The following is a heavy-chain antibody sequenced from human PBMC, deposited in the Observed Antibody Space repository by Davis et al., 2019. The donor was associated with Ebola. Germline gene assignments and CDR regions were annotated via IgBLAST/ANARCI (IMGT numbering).Heavy chain of an antibody. V-gene: IGHV4-39*01. J-gene: IGHJ4*02. CDR3: ARGSLSDSSPIDC. CDR1: GGSISSGSYY. Sequence: SETLSLTCTVSGGSISSGSYYWGWIRQPPGKGLEWIGSIYYRGTTYYNPSLRSRVTVSVDTSKNQLSLKLSSVTAADTAVYYCARGSLSDSSPIDCWGQGTLVTVSS. D-gene: IGHD3-22*01. CDR2: IYYRGTT.